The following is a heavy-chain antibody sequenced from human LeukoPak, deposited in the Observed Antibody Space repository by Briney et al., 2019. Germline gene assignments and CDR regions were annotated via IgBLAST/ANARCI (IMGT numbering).Heavy chain of an antibody. J-gene: IGHJ6*03. CDR3: ARVWGSSSWLYYYYYYMDV. V-gene: IGHV3-7*01. D-gene: IGHD6-13*01. CDR2: IKQDGSEK. Sequence: PGGSLRLSCAASGFSFSSYWMSWVRQAPGKGLEWVANIKQDGSEKYYVDSVKGRFTISRDNAKNSLYLQMNSLRAEDTAVYYCARVWGSSSWLYYYYYYMDVWGKGTTVTVSS. CDR1: GFSFSSYW.